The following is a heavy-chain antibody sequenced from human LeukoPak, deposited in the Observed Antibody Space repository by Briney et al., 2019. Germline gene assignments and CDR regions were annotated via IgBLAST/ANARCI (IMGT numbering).Heavy chain of an antibody. CDR3: ARASAVVNNWFDP. V-gene: IGHV4-61*05. J-gene: IGHJ5*02. CDR2: IYYSGST. D-gene: IGHD6-6*01. Sequence: PSETLSLTCTVSGGSISSSSYYWGWIRQPPGKGLEWIGYIYYSGSTNYNPSLKSRVTISVDTSKNQFSLKLSSVTAADTAVYYCARASAVVNNWFDPWGQGTLVTVSS. CDR1: GGSISSSSYY.